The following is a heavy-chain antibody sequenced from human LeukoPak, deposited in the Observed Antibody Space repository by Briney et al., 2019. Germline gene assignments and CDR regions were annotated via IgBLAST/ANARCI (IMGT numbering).Heavy chain of an antibody. J-gene: IGHJ3*02. CDR1: GYTFTGYY. D-gene: IGHD4-17*01. V-gene: IGHV1-2*06. CDR2: INPNSGDT. CDR3: ARDSNGDYGLDAFDI. Sequence: ASVKASCKASGYTFTGYYMHWVRQAPGQGLEWMGRINPNSGDTDYAQKFQGRVTMTRDTSISTAYLELSRLRSDDTAVYYCARDSNGDYGLDAFDIWGQGTMVTVSS.